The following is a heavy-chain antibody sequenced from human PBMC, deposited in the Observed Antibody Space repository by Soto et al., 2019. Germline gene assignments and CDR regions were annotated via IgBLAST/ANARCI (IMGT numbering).Heavy chain of an antibody. CDR1: GGSFSGYY. V-gene: IGHV4-34*01. J-gene: IGHJ6*02. Sequence: QVQLQQWGAGLLKPSETLSLTCAVYGGSFSGYYWSWIRQPPGKGLEWIGEINHSGSTNYNPSLKSRVTISVDPSKNQFSLKLSSVTAADTAVYYCARESYYGSGSYYYYYGMDVWAKGPRSPSP. D-gene: IGHD3-10*01. CDR2: INHSGST. CDR3: ARESYYGSGSYYYYYGMDV.